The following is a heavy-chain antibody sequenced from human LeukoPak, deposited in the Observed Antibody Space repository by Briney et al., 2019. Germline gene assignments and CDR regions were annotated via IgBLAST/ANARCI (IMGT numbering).Heavy chain of an antibody. CDR1: GGSIRSYY. CDR3: ARGVTIFGVVTGMDV. Sequence: SETLSLTCTVSGGSIRSYYWSWIRQPPGKGLEWIGYIYYSGSTNYNPSLKSRVTISVDTSKNQFSLKLSSVTAADTAVYYCARGVTIFGVVTGMDVWGQGTTVTVSS. CDR2: IYYSGST. V-gene: IGHV4-59*01. J-gene: IGHJ6*02. D-gene: IGHD3-3*01.